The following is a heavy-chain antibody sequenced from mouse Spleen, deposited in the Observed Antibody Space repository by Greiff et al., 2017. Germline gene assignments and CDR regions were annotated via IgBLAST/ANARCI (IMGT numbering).Heavy chain of an antibody. CDR2: IDPSDSYT. V-gene: IGHV1-69*01. J-gene: IGHJ2*01. D-gene: IGHD1-1*02. Sequence: QVQLQQPGAELVMPGASVKLSCKASGYTFTSYWMHWVKQRPGQGLEWIGEIDPSDSYTNYNQKFKGKATLTVDKSSSTAYMQLSSLTSEDSAVYYCARHYSDYWGQGTTLTVSS. CDR1: GYTFTSYW. CDR3: ARHYSDY.